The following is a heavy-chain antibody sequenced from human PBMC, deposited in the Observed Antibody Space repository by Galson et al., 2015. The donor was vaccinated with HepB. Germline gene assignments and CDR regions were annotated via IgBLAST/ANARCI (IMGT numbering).Heavy chain of an antibody. CDR2: MSNDGTNK. CDR1: GFTFSSYA. D-gene: IGHD5-12*01. Sequence: SLRLSCAASGFTFSSYALHWVRQAPGKGLEWVAVMSNDGTNKYYADSVRGRFTISRDSSKNTLYLQMNTLRGEDTAMYYCARVHSGHGISWGQGTLVTVSS. CDR3: ARVHSGHGIS. J-gene: IGHJ5*02. V-gene: IGHV3-30-3*01.